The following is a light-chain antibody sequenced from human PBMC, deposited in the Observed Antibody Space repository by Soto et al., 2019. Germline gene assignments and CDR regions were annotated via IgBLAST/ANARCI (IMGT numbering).Light chain of an antibody. CDR3: TSYTTNKTPL. V-gene: IGLV2-14*03. J-gene: IGLJ2*01. CDR2: DVS. Sequence: QSVLTQPASVSGSPGQSITISCTGTSSDVGGYNYVSWYQQHPGKAPKLMIYDVSSRPSGVSNRFSGSKSGNTASLTISWLLSEDEADYYCTSYTTNKTPLFGGGTKLTVL. CDR1: SSDVGGYNY.